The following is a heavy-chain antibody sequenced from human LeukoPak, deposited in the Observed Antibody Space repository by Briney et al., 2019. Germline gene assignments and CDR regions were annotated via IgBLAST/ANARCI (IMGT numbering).Heavy chain of an antibody. J-gene: IGHJ1*01. Sequence: PSETLSLTCTVSGCSISRYYWSWIRQPPGKGLEWIGYIYYSGSTNYNPSLRSRVTISVDTSKNQSSLKLSSVTAADTAVYYCARGGAARLHFQNWGQGTLVTVSS. CDR2: IYYSGST. CDR3: ARGGAARLHFQN. CDR1: GCSISRYY. D-gene: IGHD6-6*01. V-gene: IGHV4-59*01.